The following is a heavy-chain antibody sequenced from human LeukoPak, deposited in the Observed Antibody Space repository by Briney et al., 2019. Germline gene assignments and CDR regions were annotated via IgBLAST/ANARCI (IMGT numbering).Heavy chain of an antibody. V-gene: IGHV3-30*04. CDR3: AKDLGLWFGELFYFDY. CDR1: GFTFSSYV. CDR2: ISYDGSNE. J-gene: IGHJ4*02. Sequence: GRSLRLSCAASGFTFSSYVMHWVRQAPGKGLEWVAIISYDGSNEYYADSVKGRFTISRDNSKNTLYLQMNSLRAEDTAVYYCAKDLGLWFGELFYFDYWGQGTLVTVSS. D-gene: IGHD3-10*01.